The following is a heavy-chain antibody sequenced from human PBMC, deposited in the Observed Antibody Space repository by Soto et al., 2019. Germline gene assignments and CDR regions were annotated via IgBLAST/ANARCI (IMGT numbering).Heavy chain of an antibody. CDR1: GGSINSSSYY. D-gene: IGHD4-17*01. Sequence: SETLSLTCTVSGGSINSSSYYWGWVRQPPGKGLEWIGSIYYSGSTYYNPSLKSRVTISVDTSKNQFSLKLSSVTAADTAVYYCARRGGNYGDYVTIDYWGQGTLVTVSS. CDR2: IYYSGST. CDR3: ARRGGNYGDYVTIDY. J-gene: IGHJ4*02. V-gene: IGHV4-39*01.